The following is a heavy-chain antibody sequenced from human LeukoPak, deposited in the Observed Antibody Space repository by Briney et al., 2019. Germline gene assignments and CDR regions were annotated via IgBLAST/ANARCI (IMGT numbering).Heavy chain of an antibody. CDR2: IYTSGST. CDR3: ARDKEVREPRYYYYMDV. Sequence: SETLSLTCTVSGGSISSGSYYWSWIRQPAGKGLEWIGRIYTSGSTNYNPSLKSRVTISVDTSKNQFSLKLSSVTAADTAVYYCARDKEVREPRYYYYMDVWGKGTTVTVSS. J-gene: IGHJ6*03. V-gene: IGHV4-61*02. D-gene: IGHD1-14*01. CDR1: GGSISSGSYY.